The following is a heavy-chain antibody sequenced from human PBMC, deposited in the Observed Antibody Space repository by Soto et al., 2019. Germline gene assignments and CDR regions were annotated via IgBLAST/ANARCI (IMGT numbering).Heavy chain of an antibody. Sequence: GGSLRLSCVASEFTFSSYAMSWVRQAPGKGLEWVSAISGSGGSTYYADSVKGRFAVSRDNSKSTLYLQMNSLRDEDTAVYYCARAGMWFGQLYWGQGSLVTV. D-gene: IGHD3-10*01. V-gene: IGHV3-23*01. J-gene: IGHJ4*02. CDR3: ARAGMWFGQLY. CDR2: ISGSGGST. CDR1: EFTFSSYA.